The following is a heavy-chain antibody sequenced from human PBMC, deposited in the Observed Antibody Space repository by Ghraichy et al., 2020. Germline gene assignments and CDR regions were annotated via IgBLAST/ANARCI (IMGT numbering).Heavy chain of an antibody. V-gene: IGHV4-39*01. D-gene: IGHD6-6*01. Sequence: SETLSLTCTVSGGSISSSSYYWGWIRQPPGKGLEWIGSIYYSGSTYYNPSLKSRVTISVDTSKNQFSLKLSSVTAADTAVYYCARQRIAARPGLYFDYWGQGTLVTVSS. J-gene: IGHJ4*02. CDR3: ARQRIAARPGLYFDY. CDR1: GGSISSSSYY. CDR2: IYYSGST.